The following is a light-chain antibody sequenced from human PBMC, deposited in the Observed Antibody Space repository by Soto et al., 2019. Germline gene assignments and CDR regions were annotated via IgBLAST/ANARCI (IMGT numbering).Light chain of an antibody. Sequence: DIQMPQSPSSLSASVGDRVTITCQASQDISNYLNWYQQKPGKAPKLLIYDASNLETGVPSRFSGSGSGTDFTFTISSLQPEDIATYYCQQYDNLGYTFGQGTKLEIK. J-gene: IGKJ2*01. V-gene: IGKV1-33*01. CDR3: QQYDNLGYT. CDR1: QDISNY. CDR2: DAS.